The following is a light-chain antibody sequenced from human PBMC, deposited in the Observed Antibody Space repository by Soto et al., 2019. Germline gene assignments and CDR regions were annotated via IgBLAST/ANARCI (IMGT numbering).Light chain of an antibody. CDR3: QQYNSYPYT. Sequence: DTQMTQSPYTLSASVGDRVAITCWASQSISAWLAWYQQKPGKAPRFLIYKASTLEIGVPSRLSGSGSGTEFTLTISSLQPDDVATYYCQQYNSYPYTFGQGTKVDIK. V-gene: IGKV1-5*03. CDR1: QSISAW. J-gene: IGKJ2*01. CDR2: KAS.